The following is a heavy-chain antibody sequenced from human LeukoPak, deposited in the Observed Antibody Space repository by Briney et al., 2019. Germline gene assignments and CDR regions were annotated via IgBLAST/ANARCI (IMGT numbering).Heavy chain of an antibody. CDR2: IKQDGSEK. CDR1: GFTFSRYW. J-gene: IGHJ2*01. D-gene: IGHD3-10*01. Sequence: PGGSLRLSCAASGFTFSRYWMSWVRQAPGKGLEWVANIKQDGSEKYYVDSVKGRFTISRDNAKNSLYLQMNSLRDDDTAVYYCARVRPGWYCDLWGRGTLVTVSS. V-gene: IGHV3-7*02. CDR3: ARVRPGWYCDL.